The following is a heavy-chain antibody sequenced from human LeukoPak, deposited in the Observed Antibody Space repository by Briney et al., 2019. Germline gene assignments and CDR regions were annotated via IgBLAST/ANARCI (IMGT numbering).Heavy chain of an antibody. J-gene: IGHJ5*02. Sequence: GECLKISCKGSGYSFTSYWIGWVRQMPGKGLEWMGIIYPGDSDTRYSPSFQGQVTISADKSISTAYLQWSSLQASDTAMYYCARHNIPSAISAADPWGQGTLVTVSS. V-gene: IGHV5-51*01. CDR1: GYSFTSYW. CDR3: ARHNIPSAISAADP. CDR2: IYPGDSDT. D-gene: IGHD6-13*01.